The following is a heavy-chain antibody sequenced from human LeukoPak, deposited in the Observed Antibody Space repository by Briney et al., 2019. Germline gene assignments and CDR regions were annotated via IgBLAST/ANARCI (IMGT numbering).Heavy chain of an antibody. D-gene: IGHD5-18*01. V-gene: IGHV1-18*01. Sequence: ASVKVSCKASGYTFTSYGISWVRQAPGQGLEWMGWISAYNGNTNYAQKLQGRVTMTTDTSTSTAYMELRSLRSDDTAVYYCASEDTAMVTPTYYYYYYGMDVWGQGTTVTVSS. J-gene: IGHJ6*02. CDR3: ASEDTAMVTPTYYYYYYGMDV. CDR2: ISAYNGNT. CDR1: GYTFTSYG.